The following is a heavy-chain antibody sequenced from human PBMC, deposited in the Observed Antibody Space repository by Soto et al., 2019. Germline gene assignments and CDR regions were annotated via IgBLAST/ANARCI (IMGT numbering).Heavy chain of an antibody. CDR2: ISGSGGST. CDR3: AKDLRSSGWPYYYYGMDV. V-gene: IGHV3-23*01. Sequence: GGSLRLSCAASGFTFSSYAMSWVRQAPGKGLEWVSAISGSGGSTYYADSVKGRFTISRDNSKNTLYLQMNSLRAEDTAVYYCAKDLRSSGWPYYYYGMDVWGQGTTVPVSS. D-gene: IGHD6-19*01. CDR1: GFTFSSYA. J-gene: IGHJ6*02.